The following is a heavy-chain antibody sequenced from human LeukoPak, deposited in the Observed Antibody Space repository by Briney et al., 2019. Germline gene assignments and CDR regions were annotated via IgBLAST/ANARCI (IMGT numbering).Heavy chain of an antibody. D-gene: IGHD3-10*01. Sequence: GESLKISCKASGYSFTSYWISWVRQMPGKGLEWMGRIDPSDSYTNYSPSFQGHVTISADKSISTAYLQWSSLKASDTAKYYCARYTSGDFDYWGQGTLVTVSS. CDR1: GYSFTSYW. CDR3: ARYTSGDFDY. CDR2: IDPSDSYT. V-gene: IGHV5-10-1*01. J-gene: IGHJ4*02.